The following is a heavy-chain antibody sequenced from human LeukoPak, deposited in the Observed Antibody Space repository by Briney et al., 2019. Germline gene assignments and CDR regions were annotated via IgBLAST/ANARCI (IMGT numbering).Heavy chain of an antibody. CDR3: ARAWPKRVAGSLDP. CDR1: GYTFTSYD. Sequence: ASVKVSCKASGYTFTSYDINWVRQATGQGLEWMGWMNPNSGNTGYAQKFQGRVTMTRNTSISTAYMELSSLRSEDTAVYYGARAWPKRVAGSLDPWGQGTLVTVSS. V-gene: IGHV1-8*01. J-gene: IGHJ5*02. CDR2: MNPNSGNT. D-gene: IGHD3-10*01.